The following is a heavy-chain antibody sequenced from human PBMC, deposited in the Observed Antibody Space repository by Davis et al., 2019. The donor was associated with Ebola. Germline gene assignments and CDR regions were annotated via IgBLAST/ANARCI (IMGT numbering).Heavy chain of an antibody. D-gene: IGHD6-6*01. CDR1: GFTFSSYW. V-gene: IGHV3-7*01. Sequence: GESLKISCAASGFTFSSYWMSWVRQAPGKGLEWVANIKQDGSEKYYVDSVKGRFTISRDNAKNSLYLQMNSLRAEDTAVYYCARDSGVPAARYYYYGMDVWGQGTTVTVSS. CDR2: IKQDGSEK. J-gene: IGHJ6*02. CDR3: ARDSGVPAARYYYYGMDV.